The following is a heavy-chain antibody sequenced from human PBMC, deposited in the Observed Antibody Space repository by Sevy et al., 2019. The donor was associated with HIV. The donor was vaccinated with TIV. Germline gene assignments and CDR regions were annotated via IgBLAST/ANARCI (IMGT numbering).Heavy chain of an antibody. CDR1: GFTFSSYA. Sequence: GGSLRLSCAASGFTFSSYAMSWVRQAPGKGLEWVSAISGSGGSTYYADSVKGRFTISRDNSKNTLYLQMNSLRAEDTAVYYCATMGWELLLGSGWGRAFDIWGQWTMVTVSS. D-gene: IGHD1-26*01. V-gene: IGHV3-23*01. CDR3: ATMGWELLLGSGWGRAFDI. J-gene: IGHJ3*02. CDR2: ISGSGGST.